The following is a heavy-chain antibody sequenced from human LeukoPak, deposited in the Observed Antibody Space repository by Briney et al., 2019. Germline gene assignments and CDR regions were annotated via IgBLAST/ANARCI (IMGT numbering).Heavy chain of an antibody. V-gene: IGHV3-48*04. CDR3: ARARYYDSSGYYRSFDY. J-gene: IGHJ4*02. CDR2: ISSASSTV. D-gene: IGHD3-22*01. Sequence: GGSLRLSCAASGFTFSSYSMNWVRQAPGKGLEWVAFISSASSTVYYADSVKGRFTISRDNAKNSLYLQMNSLRGEDTAVYYCARARYYDSSGYYRSFDYWGQGTLVTVSS. CDR1: GFTFSSYS.